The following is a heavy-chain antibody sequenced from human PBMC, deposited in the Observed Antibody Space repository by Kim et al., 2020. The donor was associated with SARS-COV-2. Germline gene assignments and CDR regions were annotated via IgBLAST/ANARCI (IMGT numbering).Heavy chain of an antibody. Sequence: GGSLRLSCAASGFTFSSYAMHWVRQAPGKGLEWVAVISYDGSNKYYADSVKGRFTISRDNSKNTLYLQMNSLRAEDTAVYYCARAESAPYYYYGMDVWGQGTTVTVSS. V-gene: IGHV3-30*04. CDR2: ISYDGSNK. CDR3: ARAESAPYYYYGMDV. J-gene: IGHJ6*02. CDR1: GFTFSSYA.